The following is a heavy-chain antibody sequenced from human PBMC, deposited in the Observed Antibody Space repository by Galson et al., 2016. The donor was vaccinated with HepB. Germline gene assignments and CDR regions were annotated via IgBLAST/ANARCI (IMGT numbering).Heavy chain of an antibody. CDR3: AKDGPDYNSRLDP. CDR1: GGSISDGY. Sequence: LSLTCTLSGGSISDGYWSWIRQPPGQTLQWIGHIGYSGTTDYNPSLKSRVTISVNTSKNQFSLKLNSVTPADTAVYYCAKDGPDYNSRLDPWGQGILVTVSS. D-gene: IGHD4-11*01. CDR2: IGYSGTT. V-gene: IGHV4-59*01. J-gene: IGHJ5*01.